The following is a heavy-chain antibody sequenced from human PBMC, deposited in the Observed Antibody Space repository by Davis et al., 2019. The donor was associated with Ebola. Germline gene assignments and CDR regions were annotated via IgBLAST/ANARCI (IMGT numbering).Heavy chain of an antibody. J-gene: IGHJ1*01. D-gene: IGHD5/OR15-5a*01. CDR1: GGTFSSYA. CDR2: IIPIFGTA. Sequence: SVKVSCKASGGTFSSYAINWVRQAPGQGLEWMGGIIPIFGTANYAQKFQDRVTITADESTTTAYMELSSLTSEDTAVYYWARDSTRRLLPLNYFQHWGQGTLLTVSS. CDR3: ARDSTRRLLPLNYFQH. V-gene: IGHV1-69*13.